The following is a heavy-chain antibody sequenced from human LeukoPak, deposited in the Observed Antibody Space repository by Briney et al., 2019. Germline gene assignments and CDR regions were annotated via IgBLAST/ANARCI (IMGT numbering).Heavy chain of an antibody. D-gene: IGHD2-15*01. CDR2: ISSSSSYI. CDR3: ARVYCSGGSCNLGMDV. J-gene: IGHJ6*03. V-gene: IGHV3-21*01. CDR1: GFTFSSYW. Sequence: PGGSLRLSCAASGFTFSSYWMSWVRHAPGKGLEWVSSISSSSSYIYYADSVKGRFTISRDNAKNSLYLQMNSLRAEDTAVYYCARVYCSGGSCNLGMDVWGKGTTVTVSS.